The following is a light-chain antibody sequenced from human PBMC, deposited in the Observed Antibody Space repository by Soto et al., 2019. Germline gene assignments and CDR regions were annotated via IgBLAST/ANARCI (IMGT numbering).Light chain of an antibody. Sequence: QSALTQPASVSGSPGQSITISCIGTSSDVGDYNYVSWYQHHPGKAPKLMIYDVSNRPSGVSNRFSGSKSGNTASLTISGLQAEDEADYYCSSYTISSPSYVFGNGTKLTVL. CDR2: DVS. V-gene: IGLV2-14*03. J-gene: IGLJ1*01. CDR3: SSYTISSPSYV. CDR1: SSDVGDYNY.